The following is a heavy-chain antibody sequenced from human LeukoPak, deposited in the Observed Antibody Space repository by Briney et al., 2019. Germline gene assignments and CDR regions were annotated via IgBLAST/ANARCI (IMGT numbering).Heavy chain of an antibody. Sequence: HPGGSLRLSCAVSGITLSNYGMSWVRQAPGKGLEWVAGISDSGGNTKYADSVKGRFTTSRDNPKNTLCLHMNSLRAEDTAVYFCAKRGVVIRVILVGFHKEAYYFDSWGQGALVTVSS. CDR3: AKRGVVIRVILVGFHKEAYYFDS. D-gene: IGHD3-22*01. J-gene: IGHJ4*02. V-gene: IGHV3-23*01. CDR1: GITLSNYG. CDR2: ISDSGGNT.